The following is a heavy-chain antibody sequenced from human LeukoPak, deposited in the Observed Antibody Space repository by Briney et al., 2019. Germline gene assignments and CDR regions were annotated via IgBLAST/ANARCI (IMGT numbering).Heavy chain of an antibody. CDR3: ASCGGGNCYSGLFLDY. CDR1: GFTVSSNY. CDR2: IYSGGST. D-gene: IGHD2-21*02. J-gene: IGHJ4*02. Sequence: GGSLRLSCAASGFTVSSNYMSWVRQAPGKGLEWVSVIYSGGSTYYADSVKGRFTISRDNSKNTLYLQMNCLRAEDTAVYYCASCGGGNCYSGLFLDYWGQGTLVTVSS. V-gene: IGHV3-53*01.